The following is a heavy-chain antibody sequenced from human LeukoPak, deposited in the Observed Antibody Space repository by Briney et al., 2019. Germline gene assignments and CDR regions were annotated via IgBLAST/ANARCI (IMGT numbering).Heavy chain of an antibody. CDR1: GFTFDDYA. D-gene: IGHD4-17*01. V-gene: IGHV3-9*01. J-gene: IGHJ4*02. Sequence: GGSLRLSCAASGFTFDDYAMHWVRQAPGKGLEWVSGISWNSGRIDYADAVKGRFTISRDNAKNSLYLQMNSLRAEDTAVYYCALAPMTTVTSFDYWGQGTLVTVSS. CDR3: ALAPMTTVTSFDY. CDR2: ISWNSGRI.